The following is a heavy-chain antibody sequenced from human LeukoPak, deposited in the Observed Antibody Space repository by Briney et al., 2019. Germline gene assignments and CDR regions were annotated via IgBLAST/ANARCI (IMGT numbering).Heavy chain of an antibody. CDR1: GFTFSSYG. J-gene: IGHJ6*02. CDR2: IWYDGSNK. D-gene: IGHD6-13*01. CDR3: ARVPWVAAAGTGYYYYYGMDV. Sequence: GRSLRLSCAASGFTFSSYGMHWVRQAPGKGLGWVAVIWYDGSNKYYADSVKGRFTISRDNSKNTLYLQMNSLRAEDTAVYYCARVPWVAAAGTGYYYYYGMDVWGQGTTVTVSS. V-gene: IGHV3-33*01.